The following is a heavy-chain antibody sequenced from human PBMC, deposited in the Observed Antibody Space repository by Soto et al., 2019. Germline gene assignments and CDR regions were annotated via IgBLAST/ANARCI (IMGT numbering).Heavy chain of an antibody. J-gene: IGHJ4*02. Sequence: VGSLRLSCAASGLTFSTYGMHWVRQAPGKGLEWVAVIWYDGSNKYYADSVKGRFTISRDNSKNTLYLQMNSLRAEDTAVYYCARGTGYCYYYLDYWGQGTLVTVLL. V-gene: IGHV3-33*01. CDR2: IWYDGSNK. CDR1: GLTFSTYG. CDR3: ARGTGYCYYYLDY. D-gene: IGHD5-18*01.